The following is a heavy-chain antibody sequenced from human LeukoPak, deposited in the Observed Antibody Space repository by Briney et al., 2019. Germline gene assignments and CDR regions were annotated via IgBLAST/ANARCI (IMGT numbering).Heavy chain of an antibody. V-gene: IGHV3-7*01. Sequence: GGSLRPSCVASGFTFSSFWMSWVRQAPGKGLEWVANIKHDGSEKYYVDSVKGRFTISRDNAKNSLYLQMNSLRAEDTAVYYCARGNSGSYYDFFYWGQGALVTVSS. J-gene: IGHJ4*02. D-gene: IGHD1-26*01. CDR1: GFTFSSFW. CDR3: ARGNSGSYYDFFY. CDR2: IKHDGSEK.